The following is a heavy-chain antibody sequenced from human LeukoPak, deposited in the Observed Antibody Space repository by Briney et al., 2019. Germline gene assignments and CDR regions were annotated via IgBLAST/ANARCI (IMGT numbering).Heavy chain of an antibody. CDR1: GYTFTGYY. D-gene: IGHD5-18*01. Sequence: AASVKVSCKASGYTFTGYYMDWVRQAPGQGLEWMGWINPNSGDTNYAQKFQGRVTMTRDTSINTAYMELSRLRSDDTAVYYCARDRSPAPGRSYGRGHFDYWGQGTLVTVSS. J-gene: IGHJ4*02. CDR2: INPNSGDT. V-gene: IGHV1-2*02. CDR3: ARDRSPAPGRSYGRGHFDY.